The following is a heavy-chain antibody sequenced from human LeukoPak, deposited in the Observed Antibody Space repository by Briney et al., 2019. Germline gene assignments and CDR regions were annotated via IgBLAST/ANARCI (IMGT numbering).Heavy chain of an antibody. Sequence: ASVKVSCKASGYTFTSYYMHWVRQAPGQGLEWMGIINPSGGSTSYAQKFQGRVTMTRDMSTSTVYMELSSLRSDDTAVYYCARDSDDSSGYRYYFDYWGQGTLVTVSS. CDR1: GYTFTSYY. CDR3: ARDSDDSSGYRYYFDY. V-gene: IGHV1-46*01. J-gene: IGHJ4*02. D-gene: IGHD3-22*01. CDR2: INPSGGST.